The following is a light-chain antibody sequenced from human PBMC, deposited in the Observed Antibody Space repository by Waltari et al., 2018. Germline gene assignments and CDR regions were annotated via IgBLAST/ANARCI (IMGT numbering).Light chain of an antibody. CDR2: EVS. Sequence: QSALTQPPSASGSPGQSVSISCTGTSSDIGAYNYVSWYQKHPGKAPKLMISEVSKRPSGVPGRFAGSKSGNTASLTVSGLQAEDEADYYCASYAGNNNFVFGSGTKVTVL. J-gene: IGLJ1*01. V-gene: IGLV2-8*01. CDR1: SSDIGAYNY. CDR3: ASYAGNNNFV.